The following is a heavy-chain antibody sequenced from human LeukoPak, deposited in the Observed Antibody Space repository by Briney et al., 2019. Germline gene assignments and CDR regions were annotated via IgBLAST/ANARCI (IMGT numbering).Heavy chain of an antibody. Sequence: ASVKVSCKTSGYFFTGYYMHWVRQAPGQGLEWMGCISPSGGTVYSQRFQGRVTVTRDTSITTVYMDLGWLTSDDAAVYYCALEYGTSSAFDYWGQGTLVTVSS. CDR2: ISPSGGT. CDR3: ALEYGTSSAFDY. D-gene: IGHD2/OR15-2a*01. CDR1: GYFFTGYY. J-gene: IGHJ4*02. V-gene: IGHV1-2*02.